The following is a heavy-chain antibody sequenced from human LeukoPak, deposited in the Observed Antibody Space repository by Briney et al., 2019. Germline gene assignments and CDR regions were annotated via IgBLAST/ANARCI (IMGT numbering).Heavy chain of an antibody. CDR3: ARGPGGAFDI. CDR1: GFIFSTYW. CDR2: INQDGSEK. D-gene: IGHD3-10*01. J-gene: IGHJ3*02. V-gene: IGHV3-7*01. Sequence: PGGSLRLSCAASGFIFSTYWMSWVRQAPGKGLEWVANINQDGSEKYSVDSVKGRFTISRDNAKNSLYLQMNSLRVEDTAVYYCARGPGGAFDIWGQGTMVTVSS.